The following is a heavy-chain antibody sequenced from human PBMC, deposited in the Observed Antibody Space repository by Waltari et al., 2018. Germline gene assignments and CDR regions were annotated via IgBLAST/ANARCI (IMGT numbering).Heavy chain of an antibody. J-gene: IGHJ3*02. CDR2: INPSGGST. V-gene: IGHV1-46*01. Sequence: QVQLVQSGAEVKKPGPSVKVSCKASGYTFTSYYMHWVRQAPGQGLEWMGIINPSGGSTSYAQKFQGRVTMTRDTSTSTVYMELSSLRSEDTAVYYCARYGSILDAFDIWGQGTMVTVSS. CDR3: ARYGSILDAFDI. D-gene: IGHD6-13*01. CDR1: GYTFTSYY.